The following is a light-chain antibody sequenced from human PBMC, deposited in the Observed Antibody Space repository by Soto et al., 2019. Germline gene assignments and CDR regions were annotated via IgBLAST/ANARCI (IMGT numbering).Light chain of an antibody. V-gene: IGLV2-14*03. CDR3: SSYTSSITRV. CDR1: TSDVGGYNY. J-gene: IGLJ3*02. CDR2: DVS. Sequence: QSVLTQPASVSGSPGQSITMSCTGTTSDVGGYNYVSWYQHHPGKAPKLIIFDVSNRPSSVSNRFSGSKSGNTASLTISGLQAEDEADYYCSSYTSSITRVFGGGTKVTVL.